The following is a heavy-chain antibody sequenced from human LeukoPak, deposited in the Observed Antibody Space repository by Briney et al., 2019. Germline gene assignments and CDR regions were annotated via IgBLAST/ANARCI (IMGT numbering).Heavy chain of an antibody. Sequence: GASVKVSCKPSGYTFTDYYVHWVRQAPGQGLEWMGWMIPKSGATNYAQKFQGRVTMTRDTSISTAYMELSRLISDDTAVCYCAREDYRLSSRRGMVVWGEGATVIVSS. CDR2: MIPKSGAT. D-gene: IGHD4-11*01. CDR1: GYTFTDYY. CDR3: AREDYRLSSRRGMVV. V-gene: IGHV1-2*02. J-gene: IGHJ6*01.